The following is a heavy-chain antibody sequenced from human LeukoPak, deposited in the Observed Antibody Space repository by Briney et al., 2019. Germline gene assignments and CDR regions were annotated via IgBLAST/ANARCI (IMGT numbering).Heavy chain of an antibody. CDR2: IYHSGST. Sequence: SETLSLTCTVSGYSISSGYYWGWIRQPPGKGLEWIGSIYHSGSTYYNPSLKSRVTISVDTSSNQFSLKLSSVTAADTAVYHCARGGSGSYDYWGQGTLVTVSS. D-gene: IGHD1-26*01. CDR3: ARGGSGSYDY. CDR1: GYSISSGYY. V-gene: IGHV4-38-2*02. J-gene: IGHJ4*02.